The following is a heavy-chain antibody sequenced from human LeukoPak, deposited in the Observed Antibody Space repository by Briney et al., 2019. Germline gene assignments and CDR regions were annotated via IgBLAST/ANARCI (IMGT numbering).Heavy chain of an antibody. CDR2: ISSSSSTI. CDR1: GFTFSSHS. J-gene: IGHJ4*02. D-gene: IGHD4-17*01. Sequence: GVSLRLSCAASGFTFSSHSMNWVHQAPGKGLEWVSYISSSSSTIYYADSVKGRFTISRDNAKNSLYLQMNSLRAEDTAVYYCARETTTTVTTSGGVVDYWGQGTLVTVSS. V-gene: IGHV3-48*01. CDR3: ARETTTTVTTSGGVVDY.